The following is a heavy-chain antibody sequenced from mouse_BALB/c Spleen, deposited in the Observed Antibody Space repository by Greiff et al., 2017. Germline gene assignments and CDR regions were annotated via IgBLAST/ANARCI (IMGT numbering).Heavy chain of an antibody. V-gene: IGHV5-12-2*01. CDR1: GFTFSSYT. CDR3: AREKGYDYAFAY. J-gene: IGHJ3*01. D-gene: IGHD2-4*01. CDR2: ISNGGGST. Sequence: EVQGVESGGGLVQPGGSLKLSCAASGFTFSSYTMSWVRQTPEKRLEWVAYISNGGGSTYYPDTVKGRFTISRDNAKNTLYLQMSSLRSEDTAMYYCAREKGYDYAFAYWGQGTLVTVSA.